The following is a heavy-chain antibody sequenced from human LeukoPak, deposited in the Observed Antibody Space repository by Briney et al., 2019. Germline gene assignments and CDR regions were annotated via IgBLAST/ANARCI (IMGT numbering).Heavy chain of an antibody. D-gene: IGHD2-2*01. Sequence: PGGSLRLSCAVSGFTFSSYVMSWVRQAPGKRLEWVSSITATGRDTYYALSVKGRITISRDNSKNTLYLQMNSLRADDTALYYCAKGTLGSCSGAACYEFDNWGQGTLVTVSS. CDR2: ITATGRDT. J-gene: IGHJ4*02. CDR3: AKGTLGSCSGAACYEFDN. V-gene: IGHV3-23*01. CDR1: GFTFSSYV.